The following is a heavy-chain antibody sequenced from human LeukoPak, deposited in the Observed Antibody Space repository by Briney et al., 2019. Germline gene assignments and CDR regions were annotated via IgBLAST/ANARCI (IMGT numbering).Heavy chain of an antibody. V-gene: IGHV3-15*07. D-gene: IGHD3-22*01. J-gene: IGHJ5*02. Sequence: AGGSLRLSCATSGFTFSNAWMNWVRQAPGKGLEWVGRIRSNSDGGTIDYAAPVKGRFTLSRDDSKTTLYLQMNSLQTEDTAVYYCATDFYDSTWGQGTLVTVSS. CDR2: IRSNSDGGTI. CDR3: ATDFYDST. CDR1: GFTFSNAW.